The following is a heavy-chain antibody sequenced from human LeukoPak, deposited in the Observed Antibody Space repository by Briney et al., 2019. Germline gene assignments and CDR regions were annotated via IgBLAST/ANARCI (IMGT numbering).Heavy chain of an antibody. Sequence: ASETLSLTCTVSGGSISSSSYYWGWIRQPPGKGLEWIGSIYYSGSTYYNPSLKSRVTISVDTSKNQFSLKLSSVTAADTAVYYCARACGLYGYWGQGTLVTVSS. V-gene: IGHV4-39*01. CDR2: IYYSGST. CDR1: GGSISSSSYY. J-gene: IGHJ4*02. CDR3: ARACGLYGY. D-gene: IGHD2-21*01.